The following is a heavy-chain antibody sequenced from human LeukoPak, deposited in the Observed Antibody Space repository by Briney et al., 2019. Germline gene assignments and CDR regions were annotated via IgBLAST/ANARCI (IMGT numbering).Heavy chain of an antibody. J-gene: IGHJ4*02. CDR3: ARDPFRSSFDS. CDR1: GGSISSGDYY. V-gene: IGHV4-61*08. CDR2: IYYSGST. D-gene: IGHD1-26*01. Sequence: SETLSLTCTVSGGSISSGDYYWSWIRQPPGKGLEWIGYIYYSGSTNYNPSLKSRVTMSVDTSKTQFSLKLTSVTAADTAVYYCARDPFRSSFDSWGQGTLVTVSS.